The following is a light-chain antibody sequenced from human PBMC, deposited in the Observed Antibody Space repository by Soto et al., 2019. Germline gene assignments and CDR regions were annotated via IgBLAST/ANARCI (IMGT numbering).Light chain of an antibody. CDR1: SNDVGGYPY. J-gene: IGLJ2*01. CDR3: CSYAVTNSFLV. Sequence: QLVLTQPPSASGSPGQSVTISCTGTSNDVGGYPYVSWYQQHPGKAPKLVIYEVSKRPSGVPDRFSGSKSGNTASLTVSGLQAEDEADYYCCSYAVTNSFLVFGGGTKLTVL. CDR2: EVS. V-gene: IGLV2-8*01.